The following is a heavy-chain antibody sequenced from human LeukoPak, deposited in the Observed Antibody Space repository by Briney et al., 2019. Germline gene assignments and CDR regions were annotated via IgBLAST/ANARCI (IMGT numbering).Heavy chain of an antibody. D-gene: IGHD2-2*01. CDR3: ARDMGYCSSSNCYTYYLDY. CDR2: ISGSGSSI. CDR1: GFTFSRFE. Sequence: GGSLRLSCVASGFTFSRFEMNWVRQAPGKGLEWVSYISGSGSSIYYADSVKGRFTISRDNAKNSLYLQMNSLRGEDTAVYYCARDMGYCSSSNCYTYYLDYWGQGTLVTVTS. J-gene: IGHJ4*02. V-gene: IGHV3-48*03.